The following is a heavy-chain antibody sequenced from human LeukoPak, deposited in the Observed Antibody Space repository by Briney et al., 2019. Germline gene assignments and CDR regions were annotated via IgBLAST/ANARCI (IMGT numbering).Heavy chain of an antibody. CDR2: IKSKTDGGTT. Sequence: GGSLRLSCAASGFTFSSYGMYWVRQAPGKGLEWVGRIKSKTDGGTTDYAAPVKGRFTISRDDSKNTLYLQMNSLKTEDTAVYCCTTRVYGDERPWGQGTLVTVSS. J-gene: IGHJ5*02. V-gene: IGHV3-15*01. D-gene: IGHD4-17*01. CDR1: GFTFSSYG. CDR3: TTRVYGDERP.